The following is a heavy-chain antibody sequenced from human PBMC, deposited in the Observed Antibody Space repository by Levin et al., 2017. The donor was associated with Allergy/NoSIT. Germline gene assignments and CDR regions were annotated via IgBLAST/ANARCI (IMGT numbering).Heavy chain of an antibody. J-gene: IGHJ4*02. CDR1: GGSISSNNYY. Sequence: KTSETLSLTCTVSGGSISSNNYYGAWIRQPPGKGLEWIGTIKYSGSTYYNPSLKSRVTISVDTSKKQFSLKVTSVTAADTAVYYCARGQIGRIDPFDYWGQGTLVTVSS. CDR2: IKYSGST. CDR3: ARGQIGRIDPFDY. V-gene: IGHV4-39*07. D-gene: IGHD3-16*02.